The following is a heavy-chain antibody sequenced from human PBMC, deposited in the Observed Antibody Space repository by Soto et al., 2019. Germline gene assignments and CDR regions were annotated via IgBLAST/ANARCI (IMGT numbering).Heavy chain of an antibody. V-gene: IGHV4-59*01. CDR2: IRYSGKT. CDR3: ARFQYTVVTPFDL. J-gene: IGHJ3*01. D-gene: IGHD2-21*02. Sequence: HVQLQESGPGLVEPSETLSLTCTVSGGSLTNYFWTWIRQSPGKGLEWIAYIRYSGKTDYNPSLKSRVTISLDTPKNQFSLKLTSVTAADTAMYYCARFQYTVVTPFDLWGQGTMVIVSS. CDR1: GGSLTNYF.